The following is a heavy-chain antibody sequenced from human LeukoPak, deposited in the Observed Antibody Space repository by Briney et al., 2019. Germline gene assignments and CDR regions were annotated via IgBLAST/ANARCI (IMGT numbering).Heavy chain of an antibody. V-gene: IGHV4-34*01. CDR1: GGSFSGYY. Sequence: SETLSLTCAVYGGSFSGYYWSWIRQPPGKGREWIGEINHSGSTNHNPPLKSRVTIPVDTSKTQFSLKLSSVTAADTAVYYCARATSGFGASRYCSGGSCSLDAFDIWGQGTMVTVSS. CDR3: ARATSGFGASRYCSGGSCSLDAFDI. CDR2: INHSGST. J-gene: IGHJ3*02. D-gene: IGHD2-15*01.